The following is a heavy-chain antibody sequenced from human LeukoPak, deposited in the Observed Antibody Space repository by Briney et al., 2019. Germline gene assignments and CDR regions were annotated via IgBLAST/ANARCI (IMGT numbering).Heavy chain of an antibody. J-gene: IGHJ3*02. V-gene: IGHV1-69*05. D-gene: IGHD5-12*01. Sequence: SVKVSCRASGGTFSSYAISWVRQAPGQGLEWMGRIIPIFGTANYAQKFQGRVTITTDESTSTAYMELSSLRSEDTAVYYCARPNRGSGYDGAFDIWGQGTMVTVSS. CDR2: IIPIFGTA. CDR1: GGTFSSYA. CDR3: ARPNRGSGYDGAFDI.